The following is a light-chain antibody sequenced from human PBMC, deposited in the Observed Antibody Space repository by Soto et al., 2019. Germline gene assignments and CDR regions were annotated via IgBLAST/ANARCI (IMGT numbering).Light chain of an antibody. CDR1: SSNIGAGYD. CDR3: QSYDSRLTLV. Sequence: QSVLRQPPSVSGAPGHRFTISCTGSSSNIGAGYDVHWYQQFPGTTPKFLIYGNTNRPSGVPDRFSASKSGNSASLDITGLQAEEEAEYFCQSYDSRLTLVFGGGTKVTVL. CDR2: GNT. J-gene: IGLJ2*01. V-gene: IGLV1-40*01.